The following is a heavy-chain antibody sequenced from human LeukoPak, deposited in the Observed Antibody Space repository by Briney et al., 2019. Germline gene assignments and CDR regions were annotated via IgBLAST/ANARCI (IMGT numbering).Heavy chain of an antibody. D-gene: IGHD3-10*01. CDR3: AKDSAFYYIDV. Sequence: GGSLRLSCAASGFTFNNYGMHWVRQAPGKGLEWVAFIRYNGNNQYYADSVKGRFTISIDNSNNTLYLQMNSLKGDDTAVYYCAKDSAFYYIDVWGKGTTVIISS. CDR2: IRYNGNNQ. J-gene: IGHJ6*03. CDR1: GFTFNNYG. V-gene: IGHV3-30*02.